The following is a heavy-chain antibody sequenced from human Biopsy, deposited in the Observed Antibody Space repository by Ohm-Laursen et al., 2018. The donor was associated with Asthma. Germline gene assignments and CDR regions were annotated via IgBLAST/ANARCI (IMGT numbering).Heavy chain of an antibody. CDR3: ARSIYDFWSGYYGMDV. J-gene: IGHJ6*02. D-gene: IGHD3-3*01. Sequence: SLRLSCAASGFTFSTYAMHWVRQAPGKGLEWVALISYDGSKRHSADSVRGRFTISRDNSKNTLYLQMNSLRAEDTAVYYCARSIYDFWSGYYGMDVWGQGTTVTVSS. V-gene: IGHV3-30*03. CDR2: ISYDGSKR. CDR1: GFTFSTYA.